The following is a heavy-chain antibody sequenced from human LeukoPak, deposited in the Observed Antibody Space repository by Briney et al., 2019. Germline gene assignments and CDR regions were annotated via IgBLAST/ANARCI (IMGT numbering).Heavy chain of an antibody. CDR3: AKGHDYGDSSFDY. CDR2: IRYDGSNQ. D-gene: IGHD4-17*01. Sequence: GGSLRLSCAASGFTFSSYGLHWVRQAPGKGLEWVTFIRYDGSNQYYADSVKGRFAISRDNSKNTLFLQVNSLRAEDTAVYYCAKGHDYGDSSFDYWGQGTLVTVSS. V-gene: IGHV3-30*02. CDR1: GFTFSSYG. J-gene: IGHJ4*02.